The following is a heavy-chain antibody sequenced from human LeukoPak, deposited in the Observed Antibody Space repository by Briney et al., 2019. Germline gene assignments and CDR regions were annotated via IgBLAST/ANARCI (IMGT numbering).Heavy chain of an antibody. CDR2: IPYDGSNK. J-gene: IGHJ4*02. V-gene: IGHV3-30*02. D-gene: IGHD2-15*01. CDR3: AKEDIVVVVAATPIDY. Sequence: PGGSLRLSCAASGFTFSSYGMHWVRQAPGKGLEWVAFIPYDGSNKYYADSVKGRFTISRDNSKNTLYLQMNSLRAEDTAVYYCAKEDIVVVVAATPIDYWGQGTLVTASS. CDR1: GFTFSSYG.